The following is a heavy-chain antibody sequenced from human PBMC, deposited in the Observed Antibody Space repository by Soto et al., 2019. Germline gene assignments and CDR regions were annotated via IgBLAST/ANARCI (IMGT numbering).Heavy chain of an antibody. CDR3: TRDQSSAFHH. D-gene: IGHD6-19*01. CDR1: GYTFSSYG. Sequence: QVQLVESGGGVVQPGRSLRLSCAASGYTFSSYGMHWVRQAPGKGLEWVAVISSDGSKKYYVDSVKGRFTISRDDSKNTVYLQMNSLRGEDTAVYYCTRDQSSAFHHWGQGTLVTLSS. CDR2: ISSDGSKK. J-gene: IGHJ4*02. V-gene: IGHV3-30*03.